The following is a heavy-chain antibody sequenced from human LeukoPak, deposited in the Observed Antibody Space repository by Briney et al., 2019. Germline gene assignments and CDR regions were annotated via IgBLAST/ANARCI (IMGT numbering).Heavy chain of an antibody. D-gene: IGHD5-24*01. V-gene: IGHV3-21*01. CDR2: ISSSSSYI. CDR1: GFTFSSYS. J-gene: IGHJ4*02. Sequence: GGSLRLSCAASGFTFSSYSMNWVRQAPGKGLEWVSSISSSSSYIYYADSVKGRFTISRDNAKNSLYLQMNSLRAEDTAVYYCARSGGDDYRWVGDGLDYWGQGTLVTVSS. CDR3: ARSGGDDYRWVGDGLDY.